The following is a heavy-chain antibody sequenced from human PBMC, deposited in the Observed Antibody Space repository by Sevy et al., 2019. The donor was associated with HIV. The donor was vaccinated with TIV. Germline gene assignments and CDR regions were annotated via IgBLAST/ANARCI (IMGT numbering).Heavy chain of an antibody. CDR1: GGSISSGDYY. J-gene: IGHJ5*02. Sequence: SETLSLTCSVSGGSISSGDYYWNWIRQPAGQGLQWIGRIYTTGITNYNPSLKSRVTISLDGSKNQLSLKLTPVTAADTAVDYCARDRWETYRDLSSYASNWFDPWGQGTLVTVSS. V-gene: IGHV4-61*02. CDR3: ARDRWETYRDLSSYASNWFDP. CDR2: IYTTGIT. D-gene: IGHD3-16*01.